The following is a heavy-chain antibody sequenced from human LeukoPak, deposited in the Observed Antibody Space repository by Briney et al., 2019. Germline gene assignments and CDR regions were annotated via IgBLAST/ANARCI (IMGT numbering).Heavy chain of an antibody. V-gene: IGHV4-39*07. D-gene: IGHD5-18*01. CDR3: AREERVDTAIDYYYYMDV. J-gene: IGHJ6*03. CDR1: GGSVSRSPYY. CDR2: IYYSGST. Sequence: NPSETLSLTRTVSGGSVSRSPYYWGWIRQPPGKGLEWIGSIYYSGSTYYNPSLKSRVTISVDTSKNQFSLKLSSVTAADTAVYYCAREERVDTAIDYYYYMDVWGKGTTVTVSS.